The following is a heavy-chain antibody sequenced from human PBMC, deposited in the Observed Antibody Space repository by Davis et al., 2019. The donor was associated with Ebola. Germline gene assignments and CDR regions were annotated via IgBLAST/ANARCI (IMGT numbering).Heavy chain of an antibody. CDR3: ASLRRTITGMDDGFDL. V-gene: IGHV5-51*01. Sequence: GESLKISCTDSENSFSTYWIAWVRQLPGKGLEWMALIYTGDSDTRISPSFRGRFTISADKSTRTAYLQWGSLRASDTAMYYCASLRRTITGMDDGFDLWGQGTMVTVSS. CDR1: ENSFSTYW. D-gene: IGHD1-20*01. J-gene: IGHJ3*01. CDR2: IYTGDSDT.